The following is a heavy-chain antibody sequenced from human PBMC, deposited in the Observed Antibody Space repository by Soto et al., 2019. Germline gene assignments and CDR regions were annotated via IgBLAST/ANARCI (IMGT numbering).Heavy chain of an antibody. Sequence: GGSLRLSCAASGFTFSSYAMHWVRQAPGKGLEWVAVISYDGSNKYYADSVKGRFTISRDNSKNSLYLQMSSLRADDTAVYYCARDPVGVDSTFFFDSWGQGTLVTVSS. CDR3: ARDPVGVDSTFFFDS. CDR2: ISYDGSNK. V-gene: IGHV3-30-3*01. D-gene: IGHD2-21*01. J-gene: IGHJ4*02. CDR1: GFTFSSYA.